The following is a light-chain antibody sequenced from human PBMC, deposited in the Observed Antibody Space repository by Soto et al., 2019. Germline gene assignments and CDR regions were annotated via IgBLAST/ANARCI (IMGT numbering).Light chain of an antibody. J-gene: IGLJ2*01. CDR1: ALSKQN. V-gene: IGLV3-25*02. Sequence: SYELTQPPSVSVSPGQTARITCSGDALSKQNAYWYQQKPGQAPVVVIYKDTERPSGIPERFSGSNSGTTVTLTISGVQAEDEADYYCQSADSRGNYPYVVLGGGTK. CDR2: KDT. CDR3: QSADSRGNYPYVV.